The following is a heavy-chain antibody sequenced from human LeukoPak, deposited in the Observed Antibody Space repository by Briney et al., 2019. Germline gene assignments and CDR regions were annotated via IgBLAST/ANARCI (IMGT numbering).Heavy chain of an antibody. CDR3: ARHGAIVGSRGNY. CDR2: IYHSGST. CDR1: GYSISSGYY. Sequence: SETLSLTCAVSGYSISSGYYWGWIRQPPGKGLEWIGSIYHSGSTYYNPSLKSRVTISVDTSKNQFSLKLSSVTAADTAVYYCARHGAIVGSRGNYWGQGTLVTVSS. V-gene: IGHV4-38-2*01. D-gene: IGHD1-26*01. J-gene: IGHJ4*02.